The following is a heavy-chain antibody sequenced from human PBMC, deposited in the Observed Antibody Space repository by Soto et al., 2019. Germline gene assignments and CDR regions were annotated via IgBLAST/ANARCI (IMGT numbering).Heavy chain of an antibody. D-gene: IGHD3-10*01. Sequence: QVQLVESGGGVVQPGRSLRLSCAASGFTFSSYAMHWVRQAPGKGLEWVAVISYDGSNKYYADSVKGRFTISRDNSKNTLYLQRNSRRAEDTAVYYCARGNLVRKRAFDIWGQGTMVTVSS. J-gene: IGHJ3*02. CDR1: GFTFSSYA. CDR3: ARGNLVRKRAFDI. CDR2: ISYDGSNK. V-gene: IGHV3-30-3*01.